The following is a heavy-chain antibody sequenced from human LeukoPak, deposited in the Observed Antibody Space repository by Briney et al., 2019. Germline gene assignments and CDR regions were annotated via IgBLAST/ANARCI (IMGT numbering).Heavy chain of an antibody. Sequence: SETLSLTCTVSGGSISSYYWSWIRQPPGKGLEWIGYIYYSGSTNYNPSLKSRVTISVDTSKNQFSLKLSSVTAADTAVYYCARSTFTYDILTGYYPPYFDYWGQGTLVTVSP. CDR1: GGSISSYY. CDR3: ARSTFTYDILTGYYPPYFDY. V-gene: IGHV4-59*01. CDR2: IYYSGST. D-gene: IGHD3-9*01. J-gene: IGHJ4*02.